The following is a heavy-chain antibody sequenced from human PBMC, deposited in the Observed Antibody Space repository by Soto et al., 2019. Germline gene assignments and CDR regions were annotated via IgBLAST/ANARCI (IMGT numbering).Heavy chain of an antibody. CDR1: GFTFSLYS. J-gene: IGHJ6*02. V-gene: IGHV3-48*02. CDR2: ISRSSTGI. CDR3: ARAVTWGLDV. D-gene: IGHD3-10*01. Sequence: EVQLVESGGGLVQPGGSLRLSCAASGFTFSLYSMSWVRQAAGKGLEWVSYISRSSTGIHYADSVKRRFTISRDDATNSMHLQMNSLRDGDTAVYYCARAVTWGLDVWGQGTTVSISS.